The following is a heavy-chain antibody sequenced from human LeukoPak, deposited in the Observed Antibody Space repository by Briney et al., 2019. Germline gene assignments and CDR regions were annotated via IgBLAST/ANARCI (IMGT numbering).Heavy chain of an antibody. CDR3: ARQTGSGLFILP. D-gene: IGHD3/OR15-3a*01. CDR1: GVSISSSYSY. Sequence: SLETLSLTCTVSGVSISSSYSYWGWIRRPPGMWLEWIGSIYYTGNTYYNASLKSQVSISIDTSKNQFSLKLTSVTAADTAVYYCARQTGSGLFILPGGQGTLVTVSS. J-gene: IGHJ4*02. CDR2: IYYTGNT. V-gene: IGHV4-39*01.